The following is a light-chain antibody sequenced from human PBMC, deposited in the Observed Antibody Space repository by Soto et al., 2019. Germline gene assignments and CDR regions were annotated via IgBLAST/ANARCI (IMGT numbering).Light chain of an antibody. Sequence: DIVMTQSPDSLAVSLGERATINCKSSQTVLYSSNNKNYLAWYQQKPGQPPKLLISWASTRESGVPDRFSGSGSGTDFTLIISSLQAEDVAVYYCQQYASTLWTFGQGTKVEIK. J-gene: IGKJ1*01. CDR3: QQYASTLWT. CDR1: QTVLYSSNNKNY. V-gene: IGKV4-1*01. CDR2: WAS.